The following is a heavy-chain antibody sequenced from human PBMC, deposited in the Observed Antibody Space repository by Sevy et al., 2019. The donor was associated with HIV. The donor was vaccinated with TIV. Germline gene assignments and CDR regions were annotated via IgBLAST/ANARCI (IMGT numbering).Heavy chain of an antibody. D-gene: IGHD6-19*01. CDR2: IVGSGGST. CDR3: AKTTGRGSGWYGGWFDP. Sequence: GGSLRLSCAASGFTFSSYAMSWVRQAPGKGLEWVSAIVGSGGSTYYADSVKGRFTISRDNSKNTLYLQMNSLRAEDTAVYYCAKTTGRGSGWYGGWFDPWGQGTLVTVSS. CDR1: GFTFSSYA. V-gene: IGHV3-23*01. J-gene: IGHJ5*02.